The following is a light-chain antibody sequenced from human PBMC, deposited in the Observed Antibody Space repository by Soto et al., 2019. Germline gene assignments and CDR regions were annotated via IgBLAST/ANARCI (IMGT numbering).Light chain of an antibody. Sequence: QSVLTQPPSVSGAPGQRVTISCIGSSSNIGAGYDVHWYQQLPGTAPKLLIYGNSNRPSGVPDRFSGSKSGTSASLAITGLQAEDEADYYCHSYASSLSGYVFGTGTQLTVL. CDR1: SSNIGAGYD. CDR2: GNS. J-gene: IGLJ1*01. V-gene: IGLV1-40*01. CDR3: HSYASSLSGYV.